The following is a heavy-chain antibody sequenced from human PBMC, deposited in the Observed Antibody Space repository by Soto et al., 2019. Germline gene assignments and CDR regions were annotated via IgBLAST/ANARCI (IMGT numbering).Heavy chain of an antibody. CDR1: GFTFSNYW. J-gene: IGHJ4*02. V-gene: IGHV3-74*01. D-gene: IGHD3-16*01. Sequence: EVQLVESGGGLVQPGGSVGLSLAPSGFTFSNYWFLWFGQTPGKGLVWVSRVVSDGRGATSADSVKGRFTISRDNAKNTLYLQMDSLRVEDTAMYHCARDGLMHGPDMDQWGQGILVTVSS. CDR3: ARDGLMHGPDMDQ. CDR2: VVSDGRGA.